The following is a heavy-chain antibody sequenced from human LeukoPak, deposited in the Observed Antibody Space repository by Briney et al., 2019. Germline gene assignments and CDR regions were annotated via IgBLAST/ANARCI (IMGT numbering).Heavy chain of an antibody. V-gene: IGHV4-34*01. Sequence: SETLSLTCAVYGGSFSGYYWSWIRQPPGKGLVWIGEINHSGSTDYNPSLKSRVTISVDTSKNQFSLKLSSVTAADTAVYYCARGYCSGGSCHFDYWGQGTLVTVSS. D-gene: IGHD2-15*01. CDR2: INHSGST. CDR1: GGSFSGYY. CDR3: ARGYCSGGSCHFDY. J-gene: IGHJ4*02.